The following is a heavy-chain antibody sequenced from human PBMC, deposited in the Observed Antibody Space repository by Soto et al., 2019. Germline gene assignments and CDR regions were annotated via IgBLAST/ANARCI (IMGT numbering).Heavy chain of an antibody. CDR3: ARTYYDFWSGSPTVFYMHV. V-gene: IGHV2-26*01. Sequence: SGPTLVNPTETLTLTCTVSGFSLSNARMGVSWIRQPPGKALEWLAHIFSNDEKSYSTSLKSRLTISKDTSKSQVVLTMTNMDPVDTATYYCARTYYDFWSGSPTVFYMHVWGKGTTVTVSS. J-gene: IGHJ6*03. D-gene: IGHD3-3*01. CDR1: GFSLSNARMG. CDR2: IFSNDEK.